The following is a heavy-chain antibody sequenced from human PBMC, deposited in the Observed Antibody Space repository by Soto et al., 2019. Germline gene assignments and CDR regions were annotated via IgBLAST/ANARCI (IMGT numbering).Heavy chain of an antibody. CDR3: ARGRYGDY. V-gene: IGHV1-18*01. Sequence: QVHLVQSGAEVKKPGASVKVSCKGSGYAFTTYGITWVRQAPGQGLEWMGWISAHNGNTNYAQKLQGRVTVTRDTSTSTAYMELRSLRSDGTAGYYWARGRYGDYWDQGALVTVSS. D-gene: IGHD1-1*01. CDR2: ISAHNGNT. CDR1: GYAFTTYG. J-gene: IGHJ4*02.